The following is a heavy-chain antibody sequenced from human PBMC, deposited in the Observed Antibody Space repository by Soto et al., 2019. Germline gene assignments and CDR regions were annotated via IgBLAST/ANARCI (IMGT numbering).Heavy chain of an antibody. CDR3: AQVGGGRYYDILTGYPYMDV. V-gene: IGHV4-31*03. J-gene: IGHJ6*03. CDR1: GGSISSGGYY. CDR2: IYYSGST. Sequence: PSETLSLTCTVSGGSISSGGYYWSWIRQHPGKGLEWIGYIYYSGSTYYNPSLKSRVTISVDTSKNQFSLKLSSVTAADTAVYYCAQVGGGRYYDILTGYPYMDVWGKGTTVTVSS. D-gene: IGHD3-9*01.